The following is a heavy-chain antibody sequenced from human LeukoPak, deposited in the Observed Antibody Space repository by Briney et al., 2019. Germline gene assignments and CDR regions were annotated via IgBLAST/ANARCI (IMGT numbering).Heavy chain of an antibody. CDR3: ARAVSGRFDY. V-gene: IGHV4-59*08. J-gene: IGHJ4*02. CDR1: GGSISSYY. D-gene: IGHD6-19*01. Sequence: SETLSLTCTVSGGSISSYYWSWIRQPAGKGLEWTGYIYYSGSTNYNPSLNSRVTISVDTSKNQFSLRLSSVTAADTAIYYCARAVSGRFDYWGQGTLVTVSS. CDR2: IYYSGST.